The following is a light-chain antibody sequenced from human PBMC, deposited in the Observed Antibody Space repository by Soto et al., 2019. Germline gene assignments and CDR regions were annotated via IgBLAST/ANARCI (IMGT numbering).Light chain of an antibody. Sequence: EIVLTQSPATLSLSPGERATFSCTASQSVSSDLVWYQQKPGQAPRLLIYDASNRATGIPARFSGSGSGTDFTLTISSLEPEDFAVYYCQQRSNWPPLTFGGGTKVAIK. CDR1: QSVSSD. J-gene: IGKJ4*01. CDR3: QQRSNWPPLT. CDR2: DAS. V-gene: IGKV3-11*01.